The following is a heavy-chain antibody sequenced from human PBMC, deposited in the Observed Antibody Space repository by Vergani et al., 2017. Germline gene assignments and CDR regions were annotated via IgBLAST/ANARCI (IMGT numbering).Heavy chain of an antibody. CDR3: AKDGRENSDYGYFDF. CDR1: GFSFNTYG. V-gene: IGHV3-30*02. Sequence: QVQLVETGGGVVKPGGSLRLYCATSGFSFNTYGAHWVRQAPGNGLEWVAFIGYDGRIKYNVDSVKGRFTISRDTSKKTLSLQMRSLRADDTAVYYCAKDGRENSDYGYFDFWGQGTLVTVSS. J-gene: IGHJ4*02. CDR2: IGYDGRIK. D-gene: IGHD4-17*01.